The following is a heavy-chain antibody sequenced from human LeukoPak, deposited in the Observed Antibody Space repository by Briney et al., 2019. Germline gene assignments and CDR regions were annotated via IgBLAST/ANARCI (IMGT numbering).Heavy chain of an antibody. V-gene: IGHV3-9*01. Sequence: GGSLGLSCVVSGFTFYDYGMHWVRQAPGKGLEWVSGISWHSDTRIYAESVKGRFTISRDNAKNSLFLQMNDLRTEDTALYYCAKDYLYDSSDDPRGLFDIRGQGTMVIVSS. CDR2: ISWHSDTR. CDR1: GFTFYDYG. J-gene: IGHJ3*02. CDR3: AKDYLYDSSDDPRGLFDI. D-gene: IGHD3-22*01.